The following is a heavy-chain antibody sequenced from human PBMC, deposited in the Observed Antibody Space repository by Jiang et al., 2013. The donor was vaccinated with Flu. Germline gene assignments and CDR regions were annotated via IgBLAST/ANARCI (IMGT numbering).Heavy chain of an antibody. J-gene: IGHJ5*02. Sequence: VQLLESGGGVVQPGKSLRLSCAASGFTFSNYAIHWVRQAPGKGLKWVAVISFDGTKKYYADSVKGRFTLSRDNSKNKAYLQMNSLTTEDTALYYCAKAAVRGDIMPGPSGWFDPWGRGTLVSVSS. CDR2: ISFDGTKK. CDR3: AKAAVRGDIMPGPSGWFDP. CDR1: GFTFSNYA. D-gene: IGHD3-10*01. V-gene: IGHV3-30-3*01.